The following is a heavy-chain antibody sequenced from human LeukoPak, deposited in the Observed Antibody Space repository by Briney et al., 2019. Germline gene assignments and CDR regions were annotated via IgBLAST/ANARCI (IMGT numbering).Heavy chain of an antibody. V-gene: IGHV3-23*01. CDR1: GFTFSSYA. D-gene: IGHD3-10*01. CDR2: ISGSGGST. J-gene: IGHJ4*02. CDR3: AKGPLNYGSGSYYRVRDDY. Sequence: GGSLRLSCAASGFTFSSYAMSWVRQAPGKGLEWVSAISGSGGSTYYADSVKGRFTISRDNSKNTLYLQMNSLRAEDTAVYYCAKGPLNYGSGSYYRVRDDYWGQGTLVTVSS.